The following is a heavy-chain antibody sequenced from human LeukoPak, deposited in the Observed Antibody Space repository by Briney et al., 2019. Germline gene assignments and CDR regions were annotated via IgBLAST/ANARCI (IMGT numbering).Heavy chain of an antibody. J-gene: IGHJ4*02. CDR1: GGTFSSYA. CDR2: IIPIFGTA. Sequence: ASVKVSCKASGGTFSSYAISWVRQAPGQGLEWMGGIIPIFGTANYAQKLQGRVTMTTDTSTSTAYMELRSLRSDDTAVYYCARDLVSPGYCSGGYCYSFDYWGQGTLVTVSS. V-gene: IGHV1-69*05. CDR3: ARDLVSPGYCSGGYCYSFDY. D-gene: IGHD2-15*01.